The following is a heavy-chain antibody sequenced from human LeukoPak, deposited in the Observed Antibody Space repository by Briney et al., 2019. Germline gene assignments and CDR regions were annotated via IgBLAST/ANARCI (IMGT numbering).Heavy chain of an antibody. D-gene: IGHD3-10*01. CDR2: MNPNSGNT. CDR1: GYTFTSYG. J-gene: IGHJ4*02. Sequence: ASVKVSCKASGYTFTSYGISWVRQAPGQGLEWMGWMNPNSGNTGYAQKFQGRVTMTRNTSISTAYMELSSLRSEDTAVYYCARGIWFGELLADYWGQGTLVTVSS. CDR3: ARGIWFGELLADY. V-gene: IGHV1-8*02.